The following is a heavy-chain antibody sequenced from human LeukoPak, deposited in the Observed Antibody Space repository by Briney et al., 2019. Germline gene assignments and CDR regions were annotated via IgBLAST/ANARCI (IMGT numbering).Heavy chain of an antibody. CDR1: GFTFSSYA. CDR3: AREVVVSDY. J-gene: IGHJ4*02. Sequence: GGSLRLSCAASGFTFSSYAMHWVRQAPGKGLEWVAVISYDGSNKYYADSVKGRFTISRDNSKNTLYLQMNSLRAEDTAVYYCAREVVVSDYWGQGTLVTVSS. CDR2: ISYDGSNK. V-gene: IGHV3-30-3*01. D-gene: IGHD3-22*01.